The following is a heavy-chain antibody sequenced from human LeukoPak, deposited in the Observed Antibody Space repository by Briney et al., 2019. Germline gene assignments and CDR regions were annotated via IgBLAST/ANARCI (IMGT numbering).Heavy chain of an antibody. Sequence: SETLSLTCAVYGGSFSGYYWSWIRQPPGKGLEWIGEINHSGSTNYNPSLKSRVTISVDTSKNQFSLKLSSVTAADTAVYYCARRGATMARGAPDYWGQGTLVTVSS. V-gene: IGHV4-34*01. CDR2: INHSGST. D-gene: IGHD3-10*01. J-gene: IGHJ4*02. CDR3: ARRGATMARGAPDY. CDR1: GGSFSGYY.